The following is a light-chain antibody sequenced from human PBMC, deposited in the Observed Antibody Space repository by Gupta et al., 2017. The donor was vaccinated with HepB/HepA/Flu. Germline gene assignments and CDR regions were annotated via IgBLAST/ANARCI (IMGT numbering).Light chain of an antibody. CDR1: ESVATY. V-gene: IGKV1-39*01. CDR2: GAS. J-gene: IGKJ2*01. Sequence: DIQMCQSLSSLSASVGDTVTITWRARESVATYVQWYQQETGKAPKLLFYGASTLNSGVPPRFSSSGSGTDFTLTISSLPPEDFAIYYCQQNFSTPNTFGQGTKLEIK. CDR3: QQNFSTPNT.